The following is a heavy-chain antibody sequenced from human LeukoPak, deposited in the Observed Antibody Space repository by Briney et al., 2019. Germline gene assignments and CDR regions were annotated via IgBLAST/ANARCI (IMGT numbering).Heavy chain of an antibody. Sequence: SETLSLTCTVSGGSISSYYSTWIRQPPGKGLEWIGYIYYTGATSYNPSLKSRVTISVDTSKKQFSLKLTSVTAADTAVYYCARYGGSGWVIDNWGQGTLVTVSS. J-gene: IGHJ4*02. D-gene: IGHD6-19*01. V-gene: IGHV4-59*08. CDR3: ARYGGSGWVIDN. CDR1: GGSISSYY. CDR2: IYYTGAT.